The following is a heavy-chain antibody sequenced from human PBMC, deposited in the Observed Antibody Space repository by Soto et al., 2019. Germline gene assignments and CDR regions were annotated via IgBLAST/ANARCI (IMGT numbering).Heavy chain of an antibody. CDR2: IRSKAYGGTT. CDR1: GFTFGDYA. Sequence: GGSLRLSCTASGFTFGDYAMSWFRQAPGKGLEWVGFIRSKAYGGTTEYAASVKGRFTISRDDSKSIAYLQMNSLKTEDTAVYYCTIDCSSTSCDIYYYGMDVWAKGPRSPSP. V-gene: IGHV3-49*03. J-gene: IGHJ6*02. D-gene: IGHD2-2*01. CDR3: TIDCSSTSCDIYYYGMDV.